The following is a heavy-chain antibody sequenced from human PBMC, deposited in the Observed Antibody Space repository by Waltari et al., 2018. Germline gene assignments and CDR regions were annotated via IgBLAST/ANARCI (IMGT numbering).Heavy chain of an antibody. CDR2: IYSGGST. Sequence: EVQLVESGGGLVQPGGSLRLSCAVSGFTVSSNYMNWVRQTPGKGLEWVSIIYSGGSTYYADSVKGRFTISRDNSKNTLHRQMNSLRAEDTAVYFCSYGRFEYWGQGTLVTVSS. CDR1: GFTVSSNY. D-gene: IGHD5-18*01. CDR3: SYGRFEY. J-gene: IGHJ4*02. V-gene: IGHV3-66*02.